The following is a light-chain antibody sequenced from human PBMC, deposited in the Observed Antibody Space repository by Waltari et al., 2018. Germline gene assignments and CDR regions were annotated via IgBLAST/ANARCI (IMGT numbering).Light chain of an antibody. CDR3: VLSMGSGIWM. J-gene: IGLJ3*02. CDR1: SASGSTTSP. V-gene: IGLV8-61*01. CDR2: DTN. Sequence: QSVVTQEPSLSVYPGGWVSLTCVSTSASGSTTSPHRWYQQAPGQAPRTLIFDTNTRSSGVPDRFSGSILDNKAALTITGAQADDECDYYCVLSMGSGIWMFGGGTKLTVL.